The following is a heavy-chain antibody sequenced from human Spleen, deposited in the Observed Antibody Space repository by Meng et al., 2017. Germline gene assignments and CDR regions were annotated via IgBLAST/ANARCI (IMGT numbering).Heavy chain of an antibody. J-gene: IGHJ3*02. Sequence: GGSLRLSCKGSGYNFTPYWIAWVRQMPGKDLEWMGIIYPGDSETRYSPSFQGQVTITADKSMSTAFLQWSSLKASDTAMYYCARRRDVYNSLDAFDIWGQGTMVTVSS. CDR1: GYNFTPYW. D-gene: IGHD5-24*01. CDR2: IYPGDSET. CDR3: ARRRDVYNSLDAFDI. V-gene: IGHV5-51*01.